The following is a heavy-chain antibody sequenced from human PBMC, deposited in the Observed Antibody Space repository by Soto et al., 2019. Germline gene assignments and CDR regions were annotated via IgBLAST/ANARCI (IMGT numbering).Heavy chain of an antibody. J-gene: IGHJ3*02. V-gene: IGHV4-34*01. D-gene: IGHD1-1*01. CDR1: GGFVSSGSYY. CDR2: MSHSGGT. Sequence: QVQLQQWGAGLLKPSETLSLTCAVYGGFVSSGSYYWSWIRQPPGKGLEWIGEMSHSGGTHFNPSLKSRVTISVDTSNNQFSLKMSSVTAADTALYYCARVERGTATTVVDAFDIWGPGTMVPVSS. CDR3: ARVERGTATTVVDAFDI.